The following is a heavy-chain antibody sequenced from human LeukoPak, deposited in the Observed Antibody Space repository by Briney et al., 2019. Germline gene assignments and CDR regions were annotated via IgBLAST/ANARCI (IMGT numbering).Heavy chain of an antibody. CDR3: ARDSGTTGEVKFDP. CDR2: IYYSGST. Sequence: SETLSLTCTVSGGSISSYYWSWIRQPPGKGLEWIGYIYYSGSTNYNPSLVGRVTLSVDTSNNHFSLKLRSVTAADTATYYCARDSGTTGEVKFDPWGQGTLVTVSS. J-gene: IGHJ5*02. CDR1: GGSISSYY. D-gene: IGHD3-10*01. V-gene: IGHV4-59*12.